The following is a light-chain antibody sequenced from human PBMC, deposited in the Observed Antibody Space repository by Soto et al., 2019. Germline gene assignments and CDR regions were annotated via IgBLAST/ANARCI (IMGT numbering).Light chain of an antibody. CDR2: EVT. Sequence: QSALTQPPSASGSLGQSVTISCPGTASDVGAHNYVSWYQQHPGKAPKLMIYEVTKRPSGVPDRFSGSKSGNTASLTVSGLQAEDEADYYCSSYAGSSTLYVFGTGTKVTVL. CDR1: ASDVGAHNY. J-gene: IGLJ1*01. V-gene: IGLV2-8*01. CDR3: SSYAGSSTLYV.